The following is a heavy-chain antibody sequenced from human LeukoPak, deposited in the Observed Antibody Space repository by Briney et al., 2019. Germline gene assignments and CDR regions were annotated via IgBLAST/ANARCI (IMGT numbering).Heavy chain of an antibody. CDR1: GFTFSSYA. V-gene: IGHV3-30*04. CDR3: ARDALTSKRGKGYYYYYMDV. CDR2: ISYDGSNK. J-gene: IGHJ6*03. Sequence: GSLRLSCAASGFTFSSYAMQWVRQAPGKGLEWVAVISYDGSNKYYADSVKGRFTISRDNSKNTLYLQMNSLRAEDTAVYYCARDALTSKRGKGYYYYYMDVWGKGSTVTVSS. D-gene: IGHD3-10*01.